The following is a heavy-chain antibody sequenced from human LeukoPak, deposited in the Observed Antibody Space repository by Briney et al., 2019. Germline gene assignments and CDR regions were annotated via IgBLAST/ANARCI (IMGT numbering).Heavy chain of an antibody. V-gene: IGHV1-2*02. Sequence: GASVKVSCKASGGTFSSYATSWVRQAPGQGLEWMGWINPNSGGTNYAQKFQGRVTMTRDTSISTAYMELSRLRSDDTAVYYCARIDRYYYYYYGMDVWGQGTTVTVSS. D-gene: IGHD3-22*01. CDR3: ARIDRYYYYYYGMDV. CDR2: INPNSGGT. CDR1: GGTFSSYA. J-gene: IGHJ6*02.